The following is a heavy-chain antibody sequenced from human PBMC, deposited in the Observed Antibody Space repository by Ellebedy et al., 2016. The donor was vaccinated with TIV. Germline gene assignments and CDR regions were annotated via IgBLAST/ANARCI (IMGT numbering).Heavy chain of an antibody. J-gene: IGHJ6*03. CDR3: AKDRGGSGSYSYYMDV. CDR2: ISYDGSNK. Sequence: GGSLRLSXAASGFTFSSYGMHWVRQAPGKGLEWVAVISYDGSNKYYADSVKGRFTISRDNSKNTLYLQMNSLRAEDTAVYYCAKDRGGSGSYSYYMDVWGKGTTVTVSS. V-gene: IGHV3-30*18. D-gene: IGHD3-10*01. CDR1: GFTFSSYG.